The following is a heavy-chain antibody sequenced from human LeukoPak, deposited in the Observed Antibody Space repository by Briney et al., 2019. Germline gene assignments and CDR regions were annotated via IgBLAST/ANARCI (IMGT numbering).Heavy chain of an antibody. J-gene: IGHJ5*02. CDR2: ISGSGGST. V-gene: IGHV3-23*01. D-gene: IGHD4-11*01. CDR3: AKVSLRMTTVTTGWFDP. Sequence: GGSLRLSCAASGFTFSSYAMSWVRQAPGKGLEWVSAISGSGGSTYYADSVKGRFTISRDNSKNTLYLQMNSLRAEDTAVYYCAKVSLRMTTVTTGWFDPWGQGTLVTVSS. CDR1: GFTFSSYA.